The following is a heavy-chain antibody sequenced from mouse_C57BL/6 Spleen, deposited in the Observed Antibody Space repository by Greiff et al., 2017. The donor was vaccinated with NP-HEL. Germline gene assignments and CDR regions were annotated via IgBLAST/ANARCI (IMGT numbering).Heavy chain of an antibody. V-gene: IGHV1-69*01. Sequence: QVQLQQPGAELVMPGASVKLSCKASGYTFTSYWMHWVKQRPGQGLEWIGEIDPSDSYTNYNQKFKGKSTLTVDKSSSTAYMQLNSLTSEDSAVYYCARLGVYCGSSYEYWGQGTTLTVSS. CDR1: GYTFTSYW. CDR2: IDPSDSYT. D-gene: IGHD1-1*01. CDR3: ARLGVYCGSSYEY. J-gene: IGHJ2*01.